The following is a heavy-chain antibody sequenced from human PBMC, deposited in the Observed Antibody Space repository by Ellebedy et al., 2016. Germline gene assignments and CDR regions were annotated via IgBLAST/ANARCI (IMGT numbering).Heavy chain of an antibody. Sequence: GGSLRLXXAASGFTFSSYGMHWVRQAPGKGLEWVAVIWYDGSNKYYADSVKGRFTISRDNSKNTLYLQMNSLRAEDTAVYYCARGKGVYCSSTSCLRGFDYWGQGTLVTVSS. CDR1: GFTFSSYG. CDR3: ARGKGVYCSSTSCLRGFDY. V-gene: IGHV3-33*01. D-gene: IGHD2-2*01. J-gene: IGHJ4*02. CDR2: IWYDGSNK.